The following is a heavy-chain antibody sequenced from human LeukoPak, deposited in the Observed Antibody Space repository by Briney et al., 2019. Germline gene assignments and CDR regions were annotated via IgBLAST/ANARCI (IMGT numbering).Heavy chain of an antibody. V-gene: IGHV3-11*01. CDR3: ARARGAGPGAHFDY. D-gene: IGHD3-10*01. CDR1: GFTFSGDY. CDR2: ISSVGSST. Sequence: GGSLRLSCAASGFTFSGDYMSWISQAPGKGLEWVSYISSVGSSTVYADSVKGRFTISRDNTKSSLFLQMNSLRAEDTAVYYCARARGAGPGAHFDYWGQGTPVIVSS. J-gene: IGHJ4*02.